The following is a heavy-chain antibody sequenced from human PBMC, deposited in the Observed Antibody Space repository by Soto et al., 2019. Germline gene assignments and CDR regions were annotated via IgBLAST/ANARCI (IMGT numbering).Heavy chain of an antibody. CDR1: GFTVTDIY. D-gene: IGHD2-15*01. CDR2: IYNEFT. Sequence: EVQLVESGGGLVQPGGSLRLSRVASGFTVTDIYMNWVRQAPGKGLEWVSVIYNEFTDYADSVRGRFSISTDSSKNALYLQMNSLRAEDSAVYYCVREPRYCSGGSCSIMGDAFDIWGQGTMVTVSS. J-gene: IGHJ3*02. CDR3: VREPRYCSGGSCSIMGDAFDI. V-gene: IGHV3-66*01.